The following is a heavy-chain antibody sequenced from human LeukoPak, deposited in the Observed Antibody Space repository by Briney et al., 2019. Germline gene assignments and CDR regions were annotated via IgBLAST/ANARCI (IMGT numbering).Heavy chain of an antibody. CDR2: INHRGST. V-gene: IGHV4-34*01. CDR1: GGSFSGYY. D-gene: IGHD3-3*01. CDR3: ARTTYYEFWSGSPGAFDI. Sequence: SETLSLTXGVYGGSFSGYYWTWIRQLPGKGLEWIGEINHRGSTNDNPSLKSRVTISVDTSKNEFSLNLDSVTAADTAVYYCARTTYYEFWSGSPGAFDIWGQGSRVTVSS. J-gene: IGHJ3*02.